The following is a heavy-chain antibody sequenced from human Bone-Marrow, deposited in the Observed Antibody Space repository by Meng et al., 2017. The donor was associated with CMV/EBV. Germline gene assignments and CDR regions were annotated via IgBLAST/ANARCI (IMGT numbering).Heavy chain of an antibody. CDR3: SRGRVRGLAMAGVNTHPWFDY. J-gene: IGHJ4*01. Sequence: SETLSLTCAVYGGSFRGYYWSWIRQPPGKGLEWIGEINHLGSTNYNPSLKSRVTISVDTSKNHFSLRLSSVTAADTAVYYCSRGRVRGLAMAGVNTHPWFDYWAHGTLVTVPS. V-gene: IGHV4-34*01. D-gene: IGHD6-19*01. CDR2: INHLGST. CDR1: GGSFRGYY.